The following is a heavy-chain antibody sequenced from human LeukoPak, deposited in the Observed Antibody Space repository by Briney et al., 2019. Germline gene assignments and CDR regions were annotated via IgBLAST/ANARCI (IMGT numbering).Heavy chain of an antibody. CDR2: IIPIFGTA. J-gene: IGHJ5*02. D-gene: IGHD6-19*01. V-gene: IGHV1-69*13. CDR1: GGTFSSYA. CDR3: AKSWVAGKSSSWFDP. Sequence: PWASVKVSCKASGGTFSSYAISWVRQAPGQGLEWMGGIIPIFGTANYAQKFQGRVTITADESTSTAYMELSSLRAEDTAVYYCAKSWVAGKSSSWFDPWGQGTLVTVSS.